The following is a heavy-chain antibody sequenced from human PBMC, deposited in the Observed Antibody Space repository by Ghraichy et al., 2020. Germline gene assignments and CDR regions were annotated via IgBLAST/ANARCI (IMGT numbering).Heavy chain of an antibody. Sequence: GSLRLSCAASGFTFSSYAMSWVRQAPGKGLEWVSAISGSGGSTYYADSVKGRFTISRDNSKNTLYLQMNSLRAEDTAVYYCAKDRGRFGEFGFTLDPWGQGTLVTVSS. D-gene: IGHD3-10*01. CDR1: GFTFSSYA. J-gene: IGHJ5*02. CDR2: ISGSGGST. V-gene: IGHV3-23*01. CDR3: AKDRGRFGEFGFTLDP.